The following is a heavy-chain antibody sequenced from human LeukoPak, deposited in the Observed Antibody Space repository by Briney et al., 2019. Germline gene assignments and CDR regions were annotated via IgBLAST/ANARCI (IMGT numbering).Heavy chain of an antibody. CDR2: ISHDASQT. J-gene: IGHJ4*02. CDR1: GLTLSNSA. D-gene: IGHD1-1*01. V-gene: IGHV3-30*04. Sequence: GGSLRLSCAVSGLTLSNSAMHWVRQAPGKGLVWLALISHDASQTLYAESVKGRFSISRDTSKNTLYLQMNSLRAEDTAVYYCAKDRNDFVGGFDYWGQGTLVTVSS. CDR3: AKDRNDFVGGFDY.